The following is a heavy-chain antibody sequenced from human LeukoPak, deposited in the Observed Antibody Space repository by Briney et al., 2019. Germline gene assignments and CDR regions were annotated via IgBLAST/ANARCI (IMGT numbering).Heavy chain of an antibody. Sequence: SKTLSLTCTVSGGSISSYYWSWIRQPPGKGLEWIGYIYYSGSTNYNPSLKSRVTISVDTSKSQFSLKLSSVTAADTAVYYCARQSGYSYGQHKTNYYYYGMDVWGQGTTVTVSS. J-gene: IGHJ6*02. CDR1: GGSISSYY. D-gene: IGHD5-18*01. V-gene: IGHV4-59*08. CDR3: ARQSGYSYGQHKTNYYYYGMDV. CDR2: IYYSGST.